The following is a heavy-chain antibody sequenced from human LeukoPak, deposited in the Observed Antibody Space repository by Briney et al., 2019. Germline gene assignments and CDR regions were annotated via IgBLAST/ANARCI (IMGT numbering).Heavy chain of an antibody. Sequence: SETLSLTCTVSGGSISSYYWSWIRQPPGKGLEWIGYIYYSGSTNYNPSLKSRVTISVDTSKNQFSLKLSSVTAADTAVYYCARDRAGSSWYWGQGTLVTVSS. V-gene: IGHV4-59*12. J-gene: IGHJ4*02. CDR3: ARDRAGSSWY. D-gene: IGHD6-13*01. CDR1: GGSISSYY. CDR2: IYYSGST.